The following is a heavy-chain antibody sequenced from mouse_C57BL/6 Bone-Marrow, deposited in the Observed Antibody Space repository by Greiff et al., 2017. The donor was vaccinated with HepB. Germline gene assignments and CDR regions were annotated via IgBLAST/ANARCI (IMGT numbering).Heavy chain of an antibody. V-gene: IGHV1-55*01. Sequence: VKLQQPGAELVKPGASVKMSCKASGYTFTSYWITWVKQRPGQGLEWIGDIYPGSGSTNYNEKFKSKATLTVDTSSSTAYMQLSSLTSEDSAVYYCAIHYYGSSPFAYWGQGTLVTVSA. CDR3: AIHYYGSSPFAY. D-gene: IGHD1-1*01. CDR1: GYTFTSYW. CDR2: IYPGSGST. J-gene: IGHJ3*01.